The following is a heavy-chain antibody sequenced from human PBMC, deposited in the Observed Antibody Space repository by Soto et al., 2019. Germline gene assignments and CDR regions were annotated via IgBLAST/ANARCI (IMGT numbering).Heavy chain of an antibody. V-gene: IGHV1-18*01. D-gene: IGHD3-16*02. CDR2: ISAYNGNT. CDR1: GYTFTSYG. Sequence: QVPLVQSGAEVKKPGASVKVSCKASGYTFTSYGISWVRQAPGQGLEWMGWISAYNGNTNYAQKLQGRVTMTTDTPTSTAYMELRSLRSDDTAVYYCARLDVDLGGVIVAYFDYWGQGTLVTVSS. J-gene: IGHJ4*02. CDR3: ARLDVDLGGVIVAYFDY.